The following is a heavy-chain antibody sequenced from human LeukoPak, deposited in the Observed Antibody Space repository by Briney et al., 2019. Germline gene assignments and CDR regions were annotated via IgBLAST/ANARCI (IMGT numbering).Heavy chain of an antibody. Sequence: GGSLRLSCAASGFTFSDYYMTWIRQAPGKGLEWISYISSSGSTIYYADSVKGRFIISRDNAKNSLYLQMNSLRAEDTAVYYCARGPYSSNWNVVSDPWGQGTLVTVSS. CDR2: ISSSGSTI. CDR1: GFTFSDYY. D-gene: IGHD6-13*01. V-gene: IGHV3-11*04. J-gene: IGHJ5*02. CDR3: ARGPYSSNWNVVSDP.